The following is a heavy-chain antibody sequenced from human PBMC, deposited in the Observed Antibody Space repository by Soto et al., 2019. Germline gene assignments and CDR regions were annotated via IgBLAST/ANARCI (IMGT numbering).Heavy chain of an antibody. Sequence: PSETLSLTCTVSGGSISSGGYYWSWIRQHPGKGLEWIGYIYYSGSTNYNPSLKSRVTISVDTSKNQFSLKLSSVTAADTAVYYCARGGAVLRGVRGVIIRGGWNYYYGMDVWGQGTTVTVSS. D-gene: IGHD3-10*01. V-gene: IGHV4-61*08. J-gene: IGHJ6*02. CDR3: ARGGAVLRGVRGVIIRGGWNYYYGMDV. CDR1: GGSISSGGYY. CDR2: IYYSGST.